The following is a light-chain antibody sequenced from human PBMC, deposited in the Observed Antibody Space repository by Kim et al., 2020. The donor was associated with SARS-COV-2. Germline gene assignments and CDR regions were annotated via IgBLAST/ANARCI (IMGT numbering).Light chain of an antibody. CDR1: NNNVGNQG. J-gene: IGLJ3*02. Sequence: QTATLTCTGNNNNVGNQGAAWLQQHKGHPPKLLSYRNNNRPSGISERLSASRSGNTASLTITGLQPEDEADYYCSAWDSSLSAWVFGGGTKLTVL. CDR3: SAWDSSLSAWV. V-gene: IGLV10-54*01. CDR2: RNN.